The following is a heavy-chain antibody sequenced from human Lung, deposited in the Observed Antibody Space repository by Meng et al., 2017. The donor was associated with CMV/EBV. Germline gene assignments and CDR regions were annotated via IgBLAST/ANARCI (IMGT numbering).Heavy chain of an antibody. D-gene: IGHD1-1*01. J-gene: IGHJ6*02. Sequence: GGSXRLSXXXSVFPFCTNSMNWVRQAPGKGLEWVSYISGSNGNIYYADSVKGRFTISRDNTKKSLFLQMNSLRVEDTAVYYCARGPTDNYALDVWVQGTAVTVSS. CDR3: ARGPTDNYALDV. CDR2: ISGSNGNI. V-gene: IGHV3-48*04. CDR1: VFPFCTNS.